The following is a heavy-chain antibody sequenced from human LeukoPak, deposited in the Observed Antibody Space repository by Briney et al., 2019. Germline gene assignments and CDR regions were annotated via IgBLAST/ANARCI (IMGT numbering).Heavy chain of an antibody. CDR3: ARDQEGGSYYYY. Sequence: GASVKVSCKASGYTFTSYDINWVRQAPGQGLEWMGWINPNSGGTNYAQKFQGRVTMTRDTSISTAYMELSRLRSDDTAVYYCARDQEGGSYYYYWGQGTLVTVSS. CDR2: INPNSGGT. J-gene: IGHJ4*02. D-gene: IGHD1-26*01. V-gene: IGHV1-2*02. CDR1: GYTFTSYD.